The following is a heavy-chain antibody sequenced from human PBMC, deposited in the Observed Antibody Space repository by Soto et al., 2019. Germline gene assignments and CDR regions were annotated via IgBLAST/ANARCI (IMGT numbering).Heavy chain of an antibody. Sequence: ESLKISCKGSGYSFTTYWIGWVRQMPGKGLECMGIIYPGDSDTRYGPSFQGQVTISADKSISTAYLQWSSLKASDTAMYYCARQAAAGKYYYGMDVWGQGTTVTLS. D-gene: IGHD6-13*01. CDR1: GYSFTTYW. CDR3: ARQAAAGKYYYGMDV. CDR2: IYPGDSDT. V-gene: IGHV5-51*01. J-gene: IGHJ6*02.